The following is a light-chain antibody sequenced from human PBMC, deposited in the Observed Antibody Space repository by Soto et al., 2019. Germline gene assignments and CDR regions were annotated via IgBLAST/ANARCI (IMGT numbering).Light chain of an antibody. CDR1: QSVSVN. CDR3: QQCQRWPRT. CDR2: GAS. J-gene: IGKJ2*01. Sequence: IVLTQFPATLSVSPGEGATLSCRASQSVSVNLAWYQHKPGQPPRLLIYGASTRATGIPARFSGSGSGTDFTLTISSLQSEDFAIYYCQQCQRWPRTFGQGTKLEI. V-gene: IGKV3-15*01.